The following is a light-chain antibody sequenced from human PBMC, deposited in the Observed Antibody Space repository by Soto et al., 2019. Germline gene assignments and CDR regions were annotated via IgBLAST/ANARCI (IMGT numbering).Light chain of an antibody. J-gene: IGKJ2*01. V-gene: IGKV3D-15*01. CDR3: QQYNNWPPAYT. CDR2: DSN. CDR1: QRISNK. Sequence: EIVLTQSPATLSVSPGERATLSCRASQRISNKLAWYQQKPGQAPRLLIYDSNTRATGIPARFSSSGSGTDFTLTISSLQSEDFVVYYCQQYNNWPPAYTFGQGTKLDFK.